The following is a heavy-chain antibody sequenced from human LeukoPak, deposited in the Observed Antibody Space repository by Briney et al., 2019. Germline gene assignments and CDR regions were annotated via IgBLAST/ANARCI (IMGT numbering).Heavy chain of an antibody. J-gene: IGHJ4*02. CDR2: INPNSGGT. CDR3: ARWGSSSLFDY. CDR1: GYTFTGYY. Sequence: ASVKVSCKASGYTFTGYYMHWVRQAPGQGLEWMGWINPNSGGTNYAQKSQGWVTMTRDTSISTAYMELSRLRSDDTAVYYCARWGSSSLFDYWGQGTLVTVSS. D-gene: IGHD6-13*01. V-gene: IGHV1-2*04.